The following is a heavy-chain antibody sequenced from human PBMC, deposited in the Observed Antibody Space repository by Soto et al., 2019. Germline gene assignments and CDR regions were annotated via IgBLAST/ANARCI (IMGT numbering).Heavy chain of an antibody. Sequence: PGGSLRLSCAASGFTFSSYAMSWVRQAPGRGLEWVSAISGSGGSTYYADSVKGRFTISRDNSKNTLYLQMNSLRAEDTAVYYCATGSTRSDMAFDIWGQGTMVTVSS. D-gene: IGHD2-15*01. CDR3: ATGSTRSDMAFDI. V-gene: IGHV3-23*01. CDR1: GFTFSSYA. CDR2: ISGSGGST. J-gene: IGHJ3*02.